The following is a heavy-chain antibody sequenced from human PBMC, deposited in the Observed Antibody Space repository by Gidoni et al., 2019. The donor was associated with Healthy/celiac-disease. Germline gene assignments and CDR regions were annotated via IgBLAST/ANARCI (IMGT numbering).Heavy chain of an antibody. J-gene: IGHJ3*02. CDR3: TCDIVVVPAATDAFDI. Sequence: EVKKPGSSVKVSCKASGGTFSSYAFRWVRQAPGQGLEWMGGIIPIFGTANYAQKFQGRVTITADESTSTAYLELSSLRSEDTAVYYCTCDIVVVPAATDAFDIWGQGTMVTVSS. CDR1: GGTFSSYA. V-gene: IGHV1-69*01. CDR2: IIPIFGTA. D-gene: IGHD2-2*01.